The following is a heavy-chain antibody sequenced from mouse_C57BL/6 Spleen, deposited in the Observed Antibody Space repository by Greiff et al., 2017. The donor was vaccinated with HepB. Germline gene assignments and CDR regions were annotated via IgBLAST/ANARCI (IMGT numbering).Heavy chain of an antibody. Sequence: EVQLQQSGAELVKPGASVKLSCTASGFNIKDYYMHWVKQRTEQGLEWIGRIDPEDGETKYATKFQGKATITADTSSNTAYLQLSSLTSEDTAVYYCADYGSSVFVWGTGTTVTVSS. CDR3: ADYGSSVFV. CDR2: IDPEDGET. V-gene: IGHV14-2*01. CDR1: GFNIKDYY. D-gene: IGHD1-1*01. J-gene: IGHJ1*03.